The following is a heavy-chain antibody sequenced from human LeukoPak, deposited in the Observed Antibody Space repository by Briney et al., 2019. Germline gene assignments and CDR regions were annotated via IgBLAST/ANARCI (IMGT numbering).Heavy chain of an antibody. CDR1: GGSISSSSYY. D-gene: IGHD3-10*01. Sequence: SETLSLTCTVSGGSISSSSYYWGWIRQPPGKGLEWIGSIYYSGSTYYSPSLKSRVTISVDTSKNQFSLKLSSVTAADTAVYYCARSYYGSGSYPRYYYMDVWGKGTTVTVSS. V-gene: IGHV4-39*07. CDR3: ARSYYGSGSYPRYYYMDV. CDR2: IYYSGST. J-gene: IGHJ6*03.